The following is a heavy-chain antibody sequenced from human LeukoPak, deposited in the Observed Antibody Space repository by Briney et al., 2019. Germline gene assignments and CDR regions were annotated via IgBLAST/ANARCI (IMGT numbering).Heavy chain of an antibody. D-gene: IGHD6-13*01. J-gene: IGHJ6*02. Sequence: ASVKVSCKASGYTFTGYYMHWVRQAPGQGLEWMGWINPNSGGTNYAQKFQGRVTMTRDTSISTAYMELSRLRSDDTAVYYCARGRIAAAGFYYYYYGMDVWGQGTTVTASS. CDR3: ARGRIAAAGFYYYYYGMDV. V-gene: IGHV1-2*02. CDR1: GYTFTGYY. CDR2: INPNSGGT.